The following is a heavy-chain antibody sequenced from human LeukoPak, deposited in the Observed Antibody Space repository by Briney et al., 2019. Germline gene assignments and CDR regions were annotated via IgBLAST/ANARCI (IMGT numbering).Heavy chain of an antibody. CDR2: IYYSGST. J-gene: IGHJ4*03. CDR3: ARASSSWYFDY. V-gene: IGHV4-59*01. D-gene: IGHD6-13*01. Sequence: SETLSLTCTVSGGSISSYYWSWIRQPPGKGLEWIGYIYYSGSTNYNPSLKSRVTISVDTSKNQFSLKLSSVTAADTAVYYCARASSSWYFDYWGQGTTVTVSS. CDR1: GGSISSYY.